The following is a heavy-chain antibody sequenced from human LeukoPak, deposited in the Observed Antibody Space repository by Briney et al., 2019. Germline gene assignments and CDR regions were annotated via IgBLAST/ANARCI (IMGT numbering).Heavy chain of an antibody. V-gene: IGHV4-59*01. D-gene: IGHD4-17*01. Sequence: SETLSLTCTVSGGSISSYYWSWIRQPPGKGLEWIGYIYYSGSTNYNPSLKSRVTISVDTSKNQFSLKLSSVTAADTAVYYCARGLGYYGDSPFDYWGQGTLVTVSS. CDR2: IYYSGST. CDR1: GGSISSYY. CDR3: ARGLGYYGDSPFDY. J-gene: IGHJ4*02.